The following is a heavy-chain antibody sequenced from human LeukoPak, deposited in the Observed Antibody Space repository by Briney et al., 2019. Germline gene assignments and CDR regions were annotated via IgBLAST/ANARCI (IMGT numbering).Heavy chain of an antibody. V-gene: IGHV4-59*01. Sequence: PSETLSLTCTVSGGSISSYYWSWIRQPPGKGLEWIGYIYYSGSTNYNPSLKSRVTISVDTSKNQFSLKLSSVTAADTAVYYCARVGPPSTRPSYDILTGYPNWFDPWGQGTLVTVSS. D-gene: IGHD3-9*01. CDR2: IYYSGST. CDR3: ARVGPPSTRPSYDILTGYPNWFDP. CDR1: GGSISSYY. J-gene: IGHJ5*02.